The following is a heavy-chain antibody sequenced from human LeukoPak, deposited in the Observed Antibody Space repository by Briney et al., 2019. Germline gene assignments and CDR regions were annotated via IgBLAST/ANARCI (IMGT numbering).Heavy chain of an antibody. D-gene: IGHD3-10*01. CDR3: ARADYYGSGTSSDY. CDR1: GFTFDDYA. V-gene: IGHV3-9*01. CDR2: ISWSSGSI. Sequence: PGGSLRLSCAASGFTFDDYAMHWVRQAPGKGLEWVSGISWSSGSIGYADSVKGRFTISRDNAKNSLYLQMNSLRAEDTALYYCARADYYGSGTSSDYWGQGTLVTVSS. J-gene: IGHJ4*02.